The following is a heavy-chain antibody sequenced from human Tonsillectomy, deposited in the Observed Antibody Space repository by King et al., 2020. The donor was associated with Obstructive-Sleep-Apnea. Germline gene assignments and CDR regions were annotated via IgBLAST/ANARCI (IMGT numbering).Heavy chain of an antibody. CDR1: GFTFSSYW. CDR2: IKQDGSEN. CDR3: ARVRGSYCLDV. V-gene: IGHV3-7*03. D-gene: IGHD1-26*01. Sequence: VQLVESGGGLVQPGGSLRLSCAASGFTFSSYWMSWVRQAPGKGLEWVANIKQDGSENYYVDSVKGRLTISRDNAKNSLFLQMNSLRAEDTAVYYCARVRGSYCLDVWGQGTTVTVSS. J-gene: IGHJ6*02.